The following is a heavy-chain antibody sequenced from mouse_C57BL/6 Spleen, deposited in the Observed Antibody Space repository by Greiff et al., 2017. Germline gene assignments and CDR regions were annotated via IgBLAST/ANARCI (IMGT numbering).Heavy chain of an antibody. CDR3: AREEDYGSSYDDYAMDY. CDR1: GYTFTSYW. D-gene: IGHD1-1*01. CDR2: IDPNSGGT. Sequence: QVQLQPPGAELVKPGASVKLSCKASGYTFTSYWMHWVQQRPGRGLEWIGRIDPNSGGTKYNEKFKGKATLTVDKPSSTAYMPLSSLTSEDAAVYDGAREEDYGSSYDDYAMDYWGQGTSVTVSS. V-gene: IGHV1-72*01. J-gene: IGHJ4*01.